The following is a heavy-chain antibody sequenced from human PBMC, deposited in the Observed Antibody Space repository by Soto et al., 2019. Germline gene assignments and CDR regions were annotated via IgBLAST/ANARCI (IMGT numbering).Heavy chain of an antibody. J-gene: IGHJ5*02. V-gene: IGHV4-59*11. CDR3: AGPFWFGSA. Sequence: TSETLSLTCNVSGGSMSSHYWSWVRQLPGRGLEWIGRISHNGGTTYNPSIKSRVTILLDPSKKQFSLRLNSVTAADTAVYYCAGPFWFGSAWGPGTLVTVSS. D-gene: IGHD3-3*01. CDR2: ISHNGGT. CDR1: GGSMSSHY.